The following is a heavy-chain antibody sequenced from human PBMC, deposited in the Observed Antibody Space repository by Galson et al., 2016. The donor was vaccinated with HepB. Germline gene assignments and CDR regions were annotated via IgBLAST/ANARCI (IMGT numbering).Heavy chain of an antibody. D-gene: IGHD5-24*01. CDR3: ARERISPPPRDGCSFFDY. Sequence: SETLSLTCTVSGGSINSYYWSWIRQPPGKGLEWIGYFYYSGSTNYNPSLKSRVTISVDTSKNQFSLKLTSVSAADTAVYYCARERISPPPRDGCSFFDYWGQGTLVTVSS. V-gene: IGHV4-59*01. J-gene: IGHJ4*02. CDR1: GGSINSYY. CDR2: FYYSGST.